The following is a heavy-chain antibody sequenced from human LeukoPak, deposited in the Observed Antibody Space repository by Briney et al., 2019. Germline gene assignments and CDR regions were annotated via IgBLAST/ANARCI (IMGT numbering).Heavy chain of an antibody. CDR3: ARDGFGSYFSLDY. CDR1: GFKFSDYY. CDR2: IRHDGSDE. J-gene: IGHJ4*02. D-gene: IGHD3-10*01. Sequence: GGSLRLSCVASGFKFSDYYMSWVRQAPGKGLEWVSDIRHDGSDEYNVDSVKGRFTISRDNAKNSLFFQMNSLRAEDTAVYYCARDGFGSYFSLDYWGQGTLVTVSS. V-gene: IGHV3-7*04.